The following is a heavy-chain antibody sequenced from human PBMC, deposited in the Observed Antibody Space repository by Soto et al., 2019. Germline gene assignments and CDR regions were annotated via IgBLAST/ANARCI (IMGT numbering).Heavy chain of an antibody. J-gene: IGHJ6*02. V-gene: IGHV4-30-4*01. Sequence: SETLSLTCTVSGGSISSSSYYWSWIRQPPGKGLEWIGYIYYSGSTYYNPSLKSRVTISVDTSKNQFSLKLSSVTAADTAVYYCARGSYTIFGVVMDVWGQGTTVTVSS. CDR2: IYYSGST. D-gene: IGHD3-3*01. CDR3: ARGSYTIFGVVMDV. CDR1: GGSISSSSYY.